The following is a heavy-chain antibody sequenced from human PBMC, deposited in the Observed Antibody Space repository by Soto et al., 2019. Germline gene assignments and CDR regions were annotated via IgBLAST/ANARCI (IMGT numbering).Heavy chain of an antibody. J-gene: IGHJ4*02. CDR1: GFTFSSYD. CDR2: ISSNGGTT. Sequence: EVQLAESGGGLVQPGGSLRLSCVASGFTFSSYDMHWVRQAPGKGLEYVSSISSNGGTTYYGNSVKGRFTISRDNSKITLYLRMGSRRAEDMAVCYCMRRVAGNYAYWGQGNLVTVSS. D-gene: IGHD1-7*01. V-gene: IGHV3-64*01. CDR3: MRRVAGNYAY.